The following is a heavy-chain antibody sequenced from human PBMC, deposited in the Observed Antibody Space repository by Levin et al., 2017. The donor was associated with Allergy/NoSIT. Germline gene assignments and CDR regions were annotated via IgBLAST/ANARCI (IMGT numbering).Heavy chain of an antibody. J-gene: IGHJ4*02. CDR1: GFTFDDYA. CDR2: ISWNSGSI. D-gene: IGHD2-2*01. Sequence: GGSLRLSCAASGFTFDDYAMHWVRQAPGKGLEWVSGISWNSGSIGYADSVKGRFTISRDNAKNSLYLQMNSLRAEDTALYYCAKALSKYQLPIPFDYWGQGTLVTVSS. CDR3: AKALSKYQLPIPFDY. V-gene: IGHV3-9*01.